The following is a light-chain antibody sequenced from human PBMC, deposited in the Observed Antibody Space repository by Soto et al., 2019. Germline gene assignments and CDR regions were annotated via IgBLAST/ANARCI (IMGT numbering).Light chain of an antibody. CDR2: GAS. Sequence: EIVMTQSPATLSLSPGERATLSCRPSQNISNYLIWYQQKPGQAPRLLIYGASTRATGIPARFSGSGSGTECTLTISSLQSEDVAVYYCQQYNNWPRTFGQGTKVDIK. CDR3: QQYNNWPRT. V-gene: IGKV3-15*01. J-gene: IGKJ1*01. CDR1: QNISNY.